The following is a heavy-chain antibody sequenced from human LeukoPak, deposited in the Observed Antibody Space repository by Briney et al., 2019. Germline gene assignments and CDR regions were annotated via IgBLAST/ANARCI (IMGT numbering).Heavy chain of an antibody. CDR3: ARFREGYKLRFDY. J-gene: IGHJ4*02. V-gene: IGHV4-4*07. CDR1: GDSISSYS. Sequence: SETLSLTCNASGDSISSYSWSWIRQLAGKGRDWIVRIYASGSTICTPSSKSRVTVSADTSKNQFSQKLNSVTAADTAVYYCARFREGYKLRFDYWGQGTLVTVSS. D-gene: IGHD5-24*01. CDR2: IYASGST.